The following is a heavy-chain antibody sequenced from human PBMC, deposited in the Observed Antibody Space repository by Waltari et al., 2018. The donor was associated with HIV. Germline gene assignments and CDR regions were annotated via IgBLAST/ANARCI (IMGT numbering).Heavy chain of an antibody. CDR2: IYHSGST. Sequence: QVQLQESGPGLVKPSETLSLTCTVSGYSISSGYYWGWIRRPPGKGLEWIGSIYHSGSTYYNPSLKSRVTISVDTSKNQFSLKLSSVTAADTAVYYCARIGAARRFDPWGQGTLVTVSS. CDR1: GYSISSGYY. V-gene: IGHV4-38-2*02. J-gene: IGHJ5*02. D-gene: IGHD6-13*01. CDR3: ARIGAARRFDP.